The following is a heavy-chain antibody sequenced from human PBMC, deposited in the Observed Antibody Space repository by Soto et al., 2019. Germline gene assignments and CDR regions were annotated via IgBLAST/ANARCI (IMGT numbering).Heavy chain of an antibody. CDR1: GGSFSGYY. CDR3: ARLRWEQLWVFDY. D-gene: IGHD1-26*01. J-gene: IGHJ4*02. CDR2: INHSGGT. V-gene: IGHV4-34*02. Sequence: QVQLQQWGAGLLKPSETLSLTCAVYGGSFSGYYWSWIRQPPVKGLEWIGEINHSGGTNYNPSLKSRVTISVDTSKNQFSLKLSSVTAADTAVFYCARLRWEQLWVFDYWGQGTLVTVSS.